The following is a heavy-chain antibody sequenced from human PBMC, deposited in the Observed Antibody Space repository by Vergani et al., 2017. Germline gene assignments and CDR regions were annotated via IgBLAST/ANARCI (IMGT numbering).Heavy chain of an antibody. CDR2: IYYSGST. CDR1: GGSISSYY. D-gene: IGHD3-3*01. Sequence: QVQLQESGPGLVKPSETLSLTCTVSGGSISSYYWSWIRQPPGKGLEWIGYIYYSGSTNYNPSLKSRVTISVDTSKNQFSLNLSSVTAADTAVYYCARAPYYDFWSGYYPHYYGMDVWGQGTTVTVSS. J-gene: IGHJ6*02. V-gene: IGHV4-59*01. CDR3: ARAPYYDFWSGYYPHYYGMDV.